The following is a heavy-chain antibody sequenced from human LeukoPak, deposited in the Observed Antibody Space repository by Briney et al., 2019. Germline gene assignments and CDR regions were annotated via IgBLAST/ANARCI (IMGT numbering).Heavy chain of an antibody. CDR1: GGSFSGYY. D-gene: IGHD6-19*01. Sequence: YPSETLPLTCAVYGGSFSGYYWSWIRQPPGKGLEWIGEINHSGSTNYNPSLKSRVTISVDTSKNQFSLKLSSVTAADTAVYYCARVGGKYSSGWYVYWGQGTLVTVSS. V-gene: IGHV4-34*01. J-gene: IGHJ4*02. CDR3: ARVGGKYSSGWYVY. CDR2: INHSGST.